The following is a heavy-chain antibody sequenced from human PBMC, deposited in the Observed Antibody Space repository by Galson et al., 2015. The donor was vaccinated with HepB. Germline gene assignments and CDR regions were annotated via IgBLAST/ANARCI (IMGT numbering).Heavy chain of an antibody. CDR3: ARAGSGSWNY. D-gene: IGHD6-13*01. CDR1: GFTFSSYA. Sequence: SLRLSCAASGFTFSSYAMSWVRQAPGKGLEWVANIKQDGSEKYYVDSVKGRFTISRDNAKNSLYLQMNSLRAEDTAVYYCARAGSGSWNYCRQRTLVTVSS. V-gene: IGHV3-7*04. J-gene: IGHJ4*02. CDR2: IKQDGSEK.